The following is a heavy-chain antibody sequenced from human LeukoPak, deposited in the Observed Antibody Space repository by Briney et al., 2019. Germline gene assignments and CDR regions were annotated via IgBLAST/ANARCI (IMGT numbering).Heavy chain of an antibody. J-gene: IGHJ3*02. Sequence: GGSLRLSCAASGFTFSNYAMTWVRQAPGKGLEWVSLISDSAGSTYYRDSVKGRFTISRDNFENTLYLQMNSLRAEDTAVYYCAKSGLASVDIWGQGTLVTVSS. D-gene: IGHD5-12*01. CDR1: GFTFSNYA. CDR2: ISDSAGST. V-gene: IGHV3-23*01. CDR3: AKSGLASVDI.